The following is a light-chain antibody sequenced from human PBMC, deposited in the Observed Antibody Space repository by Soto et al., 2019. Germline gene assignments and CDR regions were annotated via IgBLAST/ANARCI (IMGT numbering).Light chain of an antibody. CDR1: QSISNW. J-gene: IGKJ1*01. Sequence: PSTLSASVGDRVTITCRTSQSISNWLAWYQQKPGKAPKLLISGASSLESGVPSRFSGSGSGTDFTLTISSLQPEDFATFYCQQSYSSWTFGQGTKVDIK. CDR2: GAS. V-gene: IGKV1-5*01. CDR3: QQSYSSWT.